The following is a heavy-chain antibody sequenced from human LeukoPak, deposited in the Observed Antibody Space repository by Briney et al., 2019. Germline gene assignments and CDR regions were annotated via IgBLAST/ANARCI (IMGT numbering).Heavy chain of an antibody. D-gene: IGHD3-16*02. CDR2: IYYSGST. Sequence: SETLSLTCTVSGGSISSSSYYWGWIRQPPGKGLEWIGSIYYSGSTYYNPTLKSRVTISVDTSKNQFSLKLSSVTAADTAVYYCASYDYVWGSYQTFDYWGQGTLVTVSS. CDR1: GGSISSSSYY. V-gene: IGHV4-39*07. J-gene: IGHJ4*02. CDR3: ASYDYVWGSYQTFDY.